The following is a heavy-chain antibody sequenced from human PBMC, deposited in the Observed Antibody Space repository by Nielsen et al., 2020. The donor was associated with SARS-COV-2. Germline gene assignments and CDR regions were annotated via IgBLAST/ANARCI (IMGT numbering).Heavy chain of an antibody. V-gene: IGHV3-30-3*01. CDR1: GFTFSSYA. CDR2: ISYDGSNK. D-gene: IGHD1-7*01. CDR3: AIQFGTAFDP. J-gene: IGHJ5*02. Sequence: GGSLRLSCAASGFTFSSYAMHWVRQAPGKGLEWVAVISYDGSNKYYADSVKGRFTISRDNSKNTLYLQMNSLRAEDTAVYYCAIQFGTAFDPWGQGTLVTVSS.